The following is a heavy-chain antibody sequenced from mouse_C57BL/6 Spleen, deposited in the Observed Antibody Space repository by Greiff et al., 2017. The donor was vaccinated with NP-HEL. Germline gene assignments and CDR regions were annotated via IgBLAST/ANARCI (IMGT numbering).Heavy chain of an antibody. Sequence: QVQLQQSGAELVRPGASVTLSCKASGYTFTDYEMHWVKQTPVHGLEWIGAIDPETGGTAYNQKFKGKAILTADKSSSTAYMELRSLTSEDSAVYYCTRGGYYYGSSYGAMDYWGQGTSVTVSS. CDR1: GYTFTDYE. V-gene: IGHV1-15*01. CDR2: IDPETGGT. D-gene: IGHD1-1*01. J-gene: IGHJ4*01. CDR3: TRGGYYYGSSYGAMDY.